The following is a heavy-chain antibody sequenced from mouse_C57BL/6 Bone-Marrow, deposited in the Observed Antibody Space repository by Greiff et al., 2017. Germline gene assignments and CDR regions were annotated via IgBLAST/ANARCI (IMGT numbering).Heavy chain of an antibody. CDR1: GFTFSSYA. CDR3: AREMNCLFDY. V-gene: IGHV5-4*01. D-gene: IGHD4-1*01. CDR2: ISDGGSYT. Sequence: EVQLVESGGGLVKPGGSLKLSCAASGFTFSSYAMSWVRQTPEKRLEWVATISDGGSYTYYPDNVKGRFTISRDNAKNNLYLQMSHLKSEDTAMYYCAREMNCLFDYWGQGTTLTVSS. J-gene: IGHJ2*01.